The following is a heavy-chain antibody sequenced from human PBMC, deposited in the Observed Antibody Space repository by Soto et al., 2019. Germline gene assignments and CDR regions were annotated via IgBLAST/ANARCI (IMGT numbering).Heavy chain of an antibody. CDR1: GGSISSGDYY. V-gene: IGHV4-30-4*01. D-gene: IGHD3-22*01. CDR3: ARGTDVSSGYYDGVSWFDP. J-gene: IGHJ5*02. Sequence: SETLSLTCTVSGGSISSGDYYWSWIRQPPGKGLEWIGYIYYSGSTYYNPSLKSRVTISVDTSKNQFSLKLSSVTAADTAVYYCARGTDVSSGYYDGVSWFDPWAQRTLVTGSS. CDR2: IYYSGST.